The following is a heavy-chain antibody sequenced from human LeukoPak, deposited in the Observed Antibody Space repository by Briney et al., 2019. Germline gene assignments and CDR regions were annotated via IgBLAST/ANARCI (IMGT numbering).Heavy chain of an antibody. Sequence: GGSLRLSCAASGFTVSSNYMSWVRQAPGKGLRWVSTITTGDGNTYYADSVKGRFTVSRDDSKNTLYLQMNSLRAEDTAVYYCAKDGGLWVSAHWGDSWGRGTLVTVSS. CDR1: GFTVSSNY. J-gene: IGHJ4*02. D-gene: IGHD7-27*01. CDR2: ITTGDGNT. V-gene: IGHV3-23*01. CDR3: AKDGGLWVSAHWGDS.